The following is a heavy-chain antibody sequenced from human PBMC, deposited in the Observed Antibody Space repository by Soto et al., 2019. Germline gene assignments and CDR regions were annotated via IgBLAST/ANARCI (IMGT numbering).Heavy chain of an antibody. D-gene: IGHD6-6*01. CDR3: ANEGGRNGASRLFDS. CDR2: ISGSGGGT. CDR1: GFTFSSYA. V-gene: IGHV3-23*01. J-gene: IGHJ4*02. Sequence: EVQLLESGGGLAQPGGSLRLSCAASGFTFSSYAMNWVRQTPGKGLEWVSVISGSGGGTDYADSVKGRFIISRDNSKNTLYLQMNSLRAEDTAVYYCANEGGRNGASRLFDSWGQGTLVTVSS.